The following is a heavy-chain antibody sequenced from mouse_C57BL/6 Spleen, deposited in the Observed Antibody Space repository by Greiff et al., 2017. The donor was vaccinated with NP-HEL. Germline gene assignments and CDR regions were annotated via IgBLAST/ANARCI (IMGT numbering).Heavy chain of an antibody. Sequence: EVQLQQSGTVLARPGASVKMSCKTSGYTFTSYWMHWVKQRPGQGLEWLGAIYPGNSDPSYNQPFKGQAKLTAVTSASTAYMELSSLTNEDSAVYYCTTIYYDYEGAWFAYWGQGTLVTVSA. J-gene: IGHJ3*01. CDR1: GYTFTSYW. D-gene: IGHD2-4*01. CDR3: TTIYYDYEGAWFAY. V-gene: IGHV1-5*01. CDR2: IYPGNSDP.